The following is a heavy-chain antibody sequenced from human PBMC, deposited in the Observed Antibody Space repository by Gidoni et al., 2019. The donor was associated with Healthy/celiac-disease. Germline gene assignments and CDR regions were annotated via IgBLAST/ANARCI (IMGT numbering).Heavy chain of an antibody. V-gene: IGHV1-58*01. D-gene: IGHD6-19*01. CDR1: GFTFTSSA. Sequence: QMQLVQSGPEVKKPGTSVKVSCKTSGFTFTSSAVQWVRQARGQRLEWIGWIVVGSGNTNYEQKFQERVTITRDMSTSTAYMELSSLRSEDTAVYYCAVTVAGTGDWFDPWGQGTLVTVSS. J-gene: IGHJ5*02. CDR2: IVVGSGNT. CDR3: AVTVAGTGDWFDP.